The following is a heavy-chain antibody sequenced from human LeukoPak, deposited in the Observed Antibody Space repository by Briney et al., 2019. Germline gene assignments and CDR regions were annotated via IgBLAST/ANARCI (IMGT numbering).Heavy chain of an antibody. CDR3: ARDSWAVAGLYY. D-gene: IGHD6-19*01. CDR1: GFTISSNY. V-gene: IGHV3-66*01. CDR2: TYSGGTS. Sequence: PGGSLRLSCVASGFTISSNYMTWVRQAPGKGLEWVSLTYSGGTSYNADSVKGRFTISRDNSKNMLYLQMSSLRAEDTAVYYCARDSWAVAGLYYWGQGTLVTVSS. J-gene: IGHJ4*02.